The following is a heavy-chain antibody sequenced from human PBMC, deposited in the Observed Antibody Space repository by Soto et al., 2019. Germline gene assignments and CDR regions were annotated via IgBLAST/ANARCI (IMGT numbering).Heavy chain of an antibody. D-gene: IGHD1-7*01. CDR2: ITPIFGTA. Sequence: SVKVSCKASGGTFSSYAISWVRQAPGQGLEWMGGITPIFGTANYAQKFQGRVTITADESTSTAYMELSSLRSEDTAVYYCARDQANWNYGGYYYYGMDVWRQGTTVTVSS. J-gene: IGHJ6*02. CDR3: ARDQANWNYGGYYYYGMDV. V-gene: IGHV1-69*13. CDR1: GGTFSSYA.